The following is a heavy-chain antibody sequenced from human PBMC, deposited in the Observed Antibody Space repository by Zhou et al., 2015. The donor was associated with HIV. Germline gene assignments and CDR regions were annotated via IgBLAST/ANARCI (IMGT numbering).Heavy chain of an antibody. CDR3: ARESLKRGETTRTWYFDY. CDR1: GGTFSSYA. V-gene: IGHV1-69*01. D-gene: IGHD3-16*01. Sequence: QVQLVQSGAEVKKPGSSVKVSCKASGGTFSSYAISWVRQAPGQGLEWMGGIIPIFGTANYAQKFQGRVTITADESTSTAYMELSSLRSEDTAVYYCARESLKRGETTRTWYFDYWGQGTLVTVSS. J-gene: IGHJ4*02. CDR2: IIPIFGTA.